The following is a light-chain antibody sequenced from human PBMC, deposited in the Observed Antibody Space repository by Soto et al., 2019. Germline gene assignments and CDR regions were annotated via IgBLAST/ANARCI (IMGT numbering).Light chain of an antibody. CDR2: AAS. Sequence: IRLTQSPSSLSASVGDRVTITCRASRGISDSLAWYQQKPGKAPNLLIYAASTLQSGVPSRFSGSGSGTDFTLTITSLQPEDFSTYFCQQLNSFPYTFGQGTRLEI. V-gene: IGKV1-9*01. CDR3: QQLNSFPYT. J-gene: IGKJ2*01. CDR1: RGISDS.